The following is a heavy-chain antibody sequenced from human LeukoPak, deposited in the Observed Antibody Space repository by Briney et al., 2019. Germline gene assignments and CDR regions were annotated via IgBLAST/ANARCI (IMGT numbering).Heavy chain of an antibody. CDR3: ARDDLIFGVVPYAFDI. V-gene: IGHV1-2*02. J-gene: IGHJ3*02. CDR1: GYTFTGYY. D-gene: IGHD3-3*01. CDR2: INPNSGGT. Sequence: ASVKVSCKASGYTFTGYYMHWVRQAPGQWLEWMGWINPNSGGTNYAQKFQGRVTMTRDASISTAYMELSRLRSDDTAVYYCARDDLIFGVVPYAFDIWGQGTMVTVSS.